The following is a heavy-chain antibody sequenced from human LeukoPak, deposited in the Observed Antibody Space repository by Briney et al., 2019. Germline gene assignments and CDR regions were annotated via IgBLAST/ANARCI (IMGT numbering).Heavy chain of an antibody. V-gene: IGHV1-2*02. CDR3: ARGLVDTAMVPNDY. J-gene: IGHJ4*02. CDR2: INPNSAST. D-gene: IGHD5-18*01. Sequence: GSVEVSCKSSGYTFTGYCMHWARQAPGQGLEWMGWINPNSASTEYAQKVQSRVTMTRDTSISTACMELSRLRSDDTAVYYCARGLVDTAMVPNDYWGQGTLVTVSS. CDR1: GYTFTGYC.